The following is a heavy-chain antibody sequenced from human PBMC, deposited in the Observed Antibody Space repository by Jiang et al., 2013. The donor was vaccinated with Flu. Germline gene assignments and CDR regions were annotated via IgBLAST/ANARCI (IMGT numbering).Heavy chain of an antibody. Sequence: AEVKKPGSSVKVSCKVSGDTFSYSISWVRQAPGQGLEWMGGIIPIFGTTNYAQKFQDRVTISADESTSAAYMELSSLRSEDTAVYYCARGRGYGEYDFDYWGPGNPGHRLL. CDR1: GDTFSYS. CDR2: IIPIFGTT. D-gene: IGHD4-17*01. J-gene: IGHJ4*02. V-gene: IGHV1-69*01. CDR3: ARGRGYGEYDFDY.